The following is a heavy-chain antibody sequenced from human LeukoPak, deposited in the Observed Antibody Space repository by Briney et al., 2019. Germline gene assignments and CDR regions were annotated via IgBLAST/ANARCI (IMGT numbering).Heavy chain of an antibody. V-gene: IGHV1-2*02. CDR3: ARDLDSSSSLDY. J-gene: IGHJ4*02. CDR2: INPNSGGT. CDR1: GYTFTGYY. D-gene: IGHD6-13*01. Sequence: ASVKVSCKASGYTFTGYYMHWVRQAPGQGLEWMGWINPNSGGTNYAQKFQGRVTITRDTSISTAYMELSRLRSDDTAVYYCARDLDSSSSLDYWGQGTLVTVSS.